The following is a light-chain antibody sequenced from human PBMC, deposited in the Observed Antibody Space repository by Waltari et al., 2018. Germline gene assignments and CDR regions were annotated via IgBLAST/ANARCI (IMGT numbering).Light chain of an antibody. CDR3: QKYVNIPAT. CDR2: DAS. Sequence: EIVLTQSPGTLSLSPGDKATLSCRASQSVGRFLAWYQKKPGQAPRLLIYDASTRASGIPDRFSGSGSGTDFSLTISRLEPEDFAVYFCQKYVNIPATFGQGTKVEIQ. CDR1: QSVGRF. J-gene: IGKJ1*01. V-gene: IGKV3-20*01.